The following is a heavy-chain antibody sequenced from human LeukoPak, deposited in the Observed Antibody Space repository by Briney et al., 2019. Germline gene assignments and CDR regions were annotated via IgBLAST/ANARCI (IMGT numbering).Heavy chain of an antibody. CDR3: ARDQYQLLTGAFDY. V-gene: IGHV1-69*13. Sequence: ASVKVSCKASGGTFSSYAISWVLQAPGHGLEWMGGIIPIFGTANYAQKFQGRVTITADESTSTAYMELSSLRSEDTAVYYCARDQYQLLTGAFDYWGQGTLVTVSS. J-gene: IGHJ4*02. D-gene: IGHD2-2*01. CDR2: IIPIFGTA. CDR1: GGTFSSYA.